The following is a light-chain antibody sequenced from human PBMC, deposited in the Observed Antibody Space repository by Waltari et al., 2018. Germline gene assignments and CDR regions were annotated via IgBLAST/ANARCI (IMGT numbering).Light chain of an antibody. V-gene: IGLV1-51*02. J-gene: IGLJ7*01. CDR3: GTWDSSLSGAV. Sequence: QSVLTQPPSVSAAPGQRVTISCSGGSSNIGTNYVSWYRQFPGTAPKRFIYEKTGRPSGMLGRFSVSKSGTSGTLDITGLLAGDETEDCCGTWDSSLSGAVFGGGTHLTVL. CDR1: SSNIGTNY. CDR2: EKT.